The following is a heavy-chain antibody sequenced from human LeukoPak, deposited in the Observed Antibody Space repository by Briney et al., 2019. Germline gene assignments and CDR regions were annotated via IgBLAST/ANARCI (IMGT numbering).Heavy chain of an antibody. Sequence: ASVKVSCKASGYIFTGYYIHWVRQAPGQGLEWMGIINPSGGSTSYAQKFQGRVTMTRDMSTSTVYMELSSLRSEDTAVYYCARDRSSYGFTDDYWGQGTLVTVSS. V-gene: IGHV1-46*01. CDR2: INPSGGST. J-gene: IGHJ4*02. CDR3: ARDRSSYGFTDDY. CDR1: GYIFTGYY. D-gene: IGHD1-26*01.